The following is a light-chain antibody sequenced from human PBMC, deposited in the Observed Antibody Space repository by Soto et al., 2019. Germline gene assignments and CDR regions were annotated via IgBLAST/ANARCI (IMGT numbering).Light chain of an antibody. V-gene: IGKV1-39*01. Sequence: DLQITQSPSSLSASVGQRVNITFRSSQSISSYLNWYQQKPGKAPKLLIYAASSLQSGVPSRFSGSGSGTDFTLTISSLQTEDFATYYCKQSYSTRWTFGKWTKVDIK. CDR2: AAS. CDR3: KQSYSTRWT. CDR1: QSISSY. J-gene: IGKJ1*01.